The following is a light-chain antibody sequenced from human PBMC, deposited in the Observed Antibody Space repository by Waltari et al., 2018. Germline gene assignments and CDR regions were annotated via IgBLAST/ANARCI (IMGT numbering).Light chain of an antibody. V-gene: IGLV1-47*01. CDR2: TNN. J-gene: IGLJ3*02. Sequence: QSVLTQPPSASGTPGQRVTISCSGSRSNLGSNYVYWYQQLPGTAPKLLIYTNNRRPSGLPDRFSGSKSGASASLAIGGCLSEDEADYYCAAWDDSLGGRVFGGGTKVTVL. CDR1: RSNLGSNY. CDR3: AAWDDSLGGRV.